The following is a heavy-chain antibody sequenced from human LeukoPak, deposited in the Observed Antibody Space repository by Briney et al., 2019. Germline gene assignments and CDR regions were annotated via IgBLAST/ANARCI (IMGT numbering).Heavy chain of an antibody. CDR2: ISSSGSTI. Sequence: GGSLRLSCVAPGFIFDDYAMHWVRQAPGKGLEWVSYISSSGSTIYYADSVKGRFTISRDNAKNSLYLQMNSLRAEDTAVYYCAKDRIAARLYLDYWGQGTLVTVSS. D-gene: IGHD6-6*01. J-gene: IGHJ4*02. CDR3: AKDRIAARLYLDY. CDR1: GFIFDDYA. V-gene: IGHV3-48*03.